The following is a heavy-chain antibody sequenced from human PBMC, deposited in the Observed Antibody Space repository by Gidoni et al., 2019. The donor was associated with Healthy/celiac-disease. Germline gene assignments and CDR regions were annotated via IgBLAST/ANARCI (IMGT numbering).Heavy chain of an antibody. CDR3: ARGSMVRRTDYFDY. V-gene: IGHV3-33*01. CDR2: IWYDGSNK. Sequence: QVQLVESGGGVVQPGRSLRLSCAASGFTFSSYGMHWVRQAPGKGLEWVAVIWYDGSNKYYADSVKGRFTISRDNSKNTLYLQMNSLRAEDTAVYYCARGSMVRRTDYFDYWGQGTLVTVSS. J-gene: IGHJ4*02. D-gene: IGHD3-10*01. CDR1: GFTFSSYG.